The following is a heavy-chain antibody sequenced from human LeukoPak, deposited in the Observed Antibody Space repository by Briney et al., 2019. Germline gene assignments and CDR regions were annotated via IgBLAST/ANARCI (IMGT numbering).Heavy chain of an antibody. CDR1: GYSFTSYW. J-gene: IGHJ4*02. CDR3: ATAHYYYDSSGLGGFDY. V-gene: IGHV5-51*01. Sequence: GESLKISCKGSGYSFTSYWIGWVRQMPGKGLEWMGIIYPGDSDTRYSPSLQGQVTISADKSISTAYLQWSSLKASDTAMYYCATAHYYYDSSGLGGFDYWGQGTLVTVSS. D-gene: IGHD3-22*01. CDR2: IYPGDSDT.